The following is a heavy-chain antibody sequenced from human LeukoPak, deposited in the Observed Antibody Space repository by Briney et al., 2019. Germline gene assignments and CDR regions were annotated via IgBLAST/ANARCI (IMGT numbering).Heavy chain of an antibody. D-gene: IGHD4-23*01. CDR1: GGTFSSYA. Sequence: SVKVSCKASGGTFSSYAISWVRQAPGQGLEWMGGIIPIFGTANYAQKFQGRVTITADESTSTAYMELSSLRSDDTAVYYCARDSNYGGIYYFDYWGQGTLVTVSS. J-gene: IGHJ4*02. CDR2: IIPIFGTA. V-gene: IGHV1-69*13. CDR3: ARDSNYGGIYYFDY.